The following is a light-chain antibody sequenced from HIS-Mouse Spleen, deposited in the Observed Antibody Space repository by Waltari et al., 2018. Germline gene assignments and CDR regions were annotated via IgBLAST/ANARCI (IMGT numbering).Light chain of an antibody. J-gene: IGLJ2*01. CDR1: SRDVGGYNY. Sequence: QSALTQPASVSGSPGQSITIACTGTSRDVGGYNYVPWYQQPPGKAPKLMIYEVSNRPSGVSNRFSGSKSGNTASLTISGLQAEDEADYYCSSYTSSSTVVFGGGTKLTVL. CDR3: SSYTSSSTVV. CDR2: EVS. V-gene: IGLV2-14*01.